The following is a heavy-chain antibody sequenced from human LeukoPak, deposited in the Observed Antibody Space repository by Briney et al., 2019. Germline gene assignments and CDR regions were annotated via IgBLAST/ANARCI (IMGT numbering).Heavy chain of an antibody. Sequence: SETLSLTCTVSGYSISSGYCWGLIRQPPGKGLEWIGSIYHSGSTYYNPSLKSRVTISVDTSKNQFSLKLSSVTDADTAVYYCVKQLVGIRFDYWGQETLVTVSS. CDR3: VKQLVGIRFDY. J-gene: IGHJ4*02. V-gene: IGHV4-38-2*02. CDR2: IYHSGST. CDR1: GYSISSGYC. D-gene: IGHD6-6*01.